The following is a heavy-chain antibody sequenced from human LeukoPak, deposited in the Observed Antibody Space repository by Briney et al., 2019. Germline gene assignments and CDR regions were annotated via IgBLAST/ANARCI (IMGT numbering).Heavy chain of an antibody. V-gene: IGHV1-18*01. CDR2: ISASNGNT. Sequence: GASVKVSCKASGYTFTNYGISWVRQAPGQGLEWMGWISASNGNTNYAQKLQGRVTMTTDTSTNTAYMELRSLGSDDTAVYYCARESGSYFPGYWGQGTLVTVSS. J-gene: IGHJ4*02. CDR3: ARESGSYFPGY. D-gene: IGHD1-26*01. CDR1: GYTFTNYG.